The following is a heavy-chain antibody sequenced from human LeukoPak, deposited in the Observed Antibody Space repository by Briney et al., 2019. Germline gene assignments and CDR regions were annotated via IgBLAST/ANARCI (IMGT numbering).Heavy chain of an antibody. CDR1: GFTFSTSW. D-gene: IGHD5-12*01. J-gene: IGHJ4*02. CDR2: IKEDGSEE. CDR3: ARGYSGYEFGY. Sequence: GGSLRLSCAASGFTFSTSWRNWVRQAPGKGLEWVANIKEDGSEEYYVDSVKGRFTISRDNARKSLYLQMNSLRVEDTAVYYCARGYSGYEFGYWGQGTLVTVSS. V-gene: IGHV3-7*04.